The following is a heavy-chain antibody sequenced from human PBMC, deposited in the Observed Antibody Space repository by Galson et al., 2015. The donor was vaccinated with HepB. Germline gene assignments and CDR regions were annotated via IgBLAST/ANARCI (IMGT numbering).Heavy chain of an antibody. Sequence: SLRLSCAASGFTFNSYAMSWVRQAPGKGPEWVSGISGSGRTFYADSVKGRFSISRDNSMDTLYLQMNSLRAEDTAVYYCAKEIAVIGTPYFDRWGQGTLVTVSS. CDR3: AKEIAVIGTPYFDR. CDR1: GFTFNSYA. J-gene: IGHJ4*02. CDR2: ISGSGRT. V-gene: IGHV3-23*01. D-gene: IGHD6-19*01.